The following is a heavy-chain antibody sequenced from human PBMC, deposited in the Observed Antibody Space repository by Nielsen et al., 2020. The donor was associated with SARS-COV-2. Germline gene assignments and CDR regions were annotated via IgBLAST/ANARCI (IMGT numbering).Heavy chain of an antibody. V-gene: IGHV3-23*01. Sequence: GGSLRLSCAASGFPFSNYAMNWVRQAPGKGLEWVSSLISSGDTTYYADSVKGRFAISRDNSKNMVYLQMNSLRAEDTAIYYCAKGNGYSYGRYYFDYWGQGTRVTVSS. CDR3: AKGNGYSYGRYYFDY. J-gene: IGHJ4*02. CDR2: LISSGDTT. CDR1: GFPFSNYA. D-gene: IGHD5-18*01.